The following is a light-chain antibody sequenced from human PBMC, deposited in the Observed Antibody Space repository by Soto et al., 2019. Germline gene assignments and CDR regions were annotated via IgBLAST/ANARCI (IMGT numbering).Light chain of an antibody. J-gene: IGKJ2*01. V-gene: IGKV2-30*02. CDR3: MQRTPWPGYT. CDR2: QVS. Sequence: DVVVTQSPLSLPVTLGQPASISCRSSQSLVHSDGNTYLNWFHQRPGQSPRRLFYQVSNRDFGVPDRFSGSVSGTNFTLKNSRVQAEDVGIYHCMQRTPWPGYTFRQGTKLEI. CDR1: QSLVHSDGNTY.